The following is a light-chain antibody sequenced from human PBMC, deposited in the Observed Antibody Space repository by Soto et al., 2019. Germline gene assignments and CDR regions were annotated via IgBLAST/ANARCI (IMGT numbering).Light chain of an antibody. V-gene: IGLV1-44*01. Sequence: QSVLTQPPAASGAPGQGVAFSCSGSSSNIGGNTVNWYQQLPGTAPKLLIYTNNQRPSGVPDRFSGSKSGTSASLAISGLQSDDEADYYCAAWDDSLNGYVFGTGTSSPS. CDR1: SSNIGGNT. CDR3: AAWDDSLNGYV. J-gene: IGLJ1*01. CDR2: TNN.